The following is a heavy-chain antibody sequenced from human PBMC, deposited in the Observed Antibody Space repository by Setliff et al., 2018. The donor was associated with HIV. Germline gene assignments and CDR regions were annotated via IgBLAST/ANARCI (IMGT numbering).Heavy chain of an antibody. J-gene: IGHJ4*02. CDR1: GYSINSGYY. CDR3: ARDPIYCGGDCYGDY. V-gene: IGHV4-38-2*02. CDR2: IYHSGNT. Sequence: SETLSLTCAVSGYSINSGYYWGWIRQPPGKGLEWIGNIYHSGNTYYNPSLKSRVTLSVDTSKNQFSLNLSSVTAADTAVYYCARDPIYCGGDCYGDYWGQGTLVTVSS. D-gene: IGHD2-21*02.